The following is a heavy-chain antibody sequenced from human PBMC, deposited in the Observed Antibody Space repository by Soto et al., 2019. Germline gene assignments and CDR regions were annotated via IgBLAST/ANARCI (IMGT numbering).Heavy chain of an antibody. CDR1: GGSISSSSYY. V-gene: IGHV4-39*01. J-gene: IGHJ6*03. Sequence: SETLSLTCTVSGGSISSSSYYWGWIRQPPGKGLEWIGSIYYSGSTYYNPSLKSRVTISVDTSKNQFSLRLSSVTAADTAVYYCARFDSISSWTHYYYFMDVWGKGTTVIIS. CDR3: ARFDSISSWTHYYYFMDV. CDR2: IYYSGST. D-gene: IGHD6-6*01.